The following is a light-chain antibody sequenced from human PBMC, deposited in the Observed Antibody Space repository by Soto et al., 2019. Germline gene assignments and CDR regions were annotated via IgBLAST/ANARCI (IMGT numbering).Light chain of an antibody. Sequence: DIHMTQSPSTLSASVGDRVTITCLASQSISIWLAWYQQKPGKAPNLLIYKTSSLETGVPSRFSGSVSGTEFTLTISSLQPDDFATYYCQHWNDYSWTFGQGTKVEVK. CDR3: QHWNDYSWT. CDR1: QSISIW. J-gene: IGKJ1*01. CDR2: KTS. V-gene: IGKV1-5*03.